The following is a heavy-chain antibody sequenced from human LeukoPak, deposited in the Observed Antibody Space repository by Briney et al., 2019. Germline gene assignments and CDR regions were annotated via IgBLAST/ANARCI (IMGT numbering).Heavy chain of an antibody. J-gene: IGHJ4*02. D-gene: IGHD3-3*01. CDR1: GFTFSSYS. CDR2: ITSSSSTI. V-gene: IGHV3-48*01. Sequence: GGSLRLSCAASGFTFSSYSMNWVRQAPGKGLQWVSYITSSSSTIYYADSVKGRFTIFRDNSRNTLYLQMNSLRADDTAVYYCAKRYYDFPLDYWGQGTLVTVSS. CDR3: AKRYYDFPLDY.